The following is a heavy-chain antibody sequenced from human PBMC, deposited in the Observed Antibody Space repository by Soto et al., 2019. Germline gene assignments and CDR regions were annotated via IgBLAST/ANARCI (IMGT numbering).Heavy chain of an antibody. CDR2: IIPILGIA. J-gene: IGHJ4*02. V-gene: IGHV1-69*04. Sequence: SVKVSCKASGGTFSSYTISWVRQAPGQGLEWMGRIIPILGIANYAQKFQGRVTITADKSTSTAYMELSSLRSEDTAVYYCAIDIRGSYSGYDHYCGQGSLVTVSS. CDR3: AIDIRGSYSGYDHY. D-gene: IGHD5-12*01. CDR1: GGTFSSYT.